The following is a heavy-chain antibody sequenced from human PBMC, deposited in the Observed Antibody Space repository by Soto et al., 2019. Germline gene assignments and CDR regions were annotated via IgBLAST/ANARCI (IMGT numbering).Heavy chain of an antibody. J-gene: IGHJ4*02. CDR1: GGSVSSGSYY. D-gene: IGHD3-22*01. V-gene: IGHV4-61*01. Sequence: PSETLSLTCTVSGGSVSSGSYYWSWIRQPPGKGLEWIGYIYYSGSTNYNPSLKSRVTISVDTSKNQFSLKLSSVTAADTAVYYCARRDRGYYDSSGYYQGSFDYWGQGTLVTVSS. CDR2: IYYSGST. CDR3: ARRDRGYYDSSGYYQGSFDY.